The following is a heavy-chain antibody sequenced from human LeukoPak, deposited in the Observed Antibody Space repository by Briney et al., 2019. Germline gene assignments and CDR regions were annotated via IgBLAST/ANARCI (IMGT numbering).Heavy chain of an antibody. CDR1: GGSISSYY. D-gene: IGHD6-13*01. CDR3: ARGGSSSWYLRSPFDY. CDR2: IYYSGST. Sequence: SETLSLTCTVSGGSISSYYWNWIRQPPGKGLEWIGYIYYSGSTNYNPSLKSRVTISVDTSKNQFSLKLSSVTAADTAVYYCARGGSSSWYLRSPFDYWGQGTLVTVSS. J-gene: IGHJ4*02. V-gene: IGHV4-59*01.